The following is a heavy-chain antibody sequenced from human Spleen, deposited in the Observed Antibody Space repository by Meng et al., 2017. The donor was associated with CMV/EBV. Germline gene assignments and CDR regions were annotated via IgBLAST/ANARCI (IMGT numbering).Heavy chain of an antibody. J-gene: IGHJ6*02. Sequence: GGSLRLSCTASGFTFGDYAMNWVRQAPGKGLEWVSYISSSGSTIYYADSVKGRFTISRDNAKNSLYLQMNSLRAEDTAVYYCARDWDGYYYYYGMDVWGQGTTVTVSS. CDR2: ISSSGSTI. CDR3: ARDWDGYYYYYGMDV. V-gene: IGHV3-48*03. CDR1: GFTFGDYA. D-gene: IGHD1-26*01.